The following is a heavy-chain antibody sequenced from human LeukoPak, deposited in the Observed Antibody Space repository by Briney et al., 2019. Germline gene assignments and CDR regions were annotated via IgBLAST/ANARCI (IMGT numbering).Heavy chain of an antibody. V-gene: IGHV4-61*05. D-gene: IGHD3-22*01. Sequence: PSETLSLTCTVSGGSISSSSYYWGWIRQPPGKGLEWIGRIYTSGSTNYNPSLKSRVTMSVDTSKNQFSLKLSSVTAADTAVYYCARHVKYYYDSSGYGGDWFDPWGQGTLVTVSS. J-gene: IGHJ5*02. CDR2: IYTSGST. CDR3: ARHVKYYYDSSGYGGDWFDP. CDR1: GGSISSSSYY.